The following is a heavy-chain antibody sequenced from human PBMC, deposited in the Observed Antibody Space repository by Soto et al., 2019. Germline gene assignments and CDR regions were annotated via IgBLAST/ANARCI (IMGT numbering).Heavy chain of an antibody. CDR1: GGTFSSYA. D-gene: IGHD6-13*01. CDR2: IIPIFGTA. Sequence: VASVKVSCKASGGTFSSYAISWVRQAPGQGLEWMGGIIPIFGTANYAQKFQGRVTITADESTSTAYMELSSLRSEDTAVYYCARSQGLAAQDDAFDIWGQGTMVTVSS. J-gene: IGHJ3*02. V-gene: IGHV1-69*13. CDR3: ARSQGLAAQDDAFDI.